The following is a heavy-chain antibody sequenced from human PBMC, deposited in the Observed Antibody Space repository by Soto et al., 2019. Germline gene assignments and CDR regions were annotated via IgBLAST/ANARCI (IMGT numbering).Heavy chain of an antibody. Sequence: GGSLRLSCAASGFTFSRYGMHWVRQAPGKGLEWVAVISYDGSNKYYADSVKGRFTISRDNSKNTLYLQMNSLRAEDTAVYYCAKDNHCSSTSCYFLTWNYDYGMDVWGQGTTVTVSS. CDR3: AKDNHCSSTSCYFLTWNYDYGMDV. CDR2: ISYDGSNK. V-gene: IGHV3-30*18. CDR1: GFTFSRYG. J-gene: IGHJ6*02. D-gene: IGHD2-2*01.